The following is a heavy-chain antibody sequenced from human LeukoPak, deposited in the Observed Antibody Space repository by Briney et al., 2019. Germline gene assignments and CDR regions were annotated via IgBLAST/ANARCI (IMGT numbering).Heavy chain of an antibody. Sequence: SGGSLRLSYAASGFTFSSYAMSWVRQAPGKGLEWVAIIGTAGDTYYPGSVKGRFTVSRENAKNSLYLQMNSLRVEDTALYYCAREVTNRDGFDFWGQGTMVTVSS. D-gene: IGHD4-17*01. CDR1: GFTFSSYA. V-gene: IGHV3-13*01. J-gene: IGHJ3*01. CDR3: AREVTNRDGFDF. CDR2: IGTAGDT.